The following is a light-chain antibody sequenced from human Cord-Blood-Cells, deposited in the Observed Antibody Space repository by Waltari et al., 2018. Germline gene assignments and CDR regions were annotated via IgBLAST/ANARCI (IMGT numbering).Light chain of an antibody. Sequence: AIRMTPSPSSLSASTGDSVNITCRASQGISSYLAWYQQKPGKAPKLLIYAASTLQSGVPSRFSGSGSGTDFTLTISCLQSEDFATYYCQQYYSYPLTFGGGTKVEIK. CDR2: AAS. CDR1: QGISSY. J-gene: IGKJ4*01. CDR3: QQYYSYPLT. V-gene: IGKV1-8*01.